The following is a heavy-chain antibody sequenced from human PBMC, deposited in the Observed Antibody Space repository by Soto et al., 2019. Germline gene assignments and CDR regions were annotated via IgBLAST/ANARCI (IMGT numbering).Heavy chain of an antibody. D-gene: IGHD6-13*01. CDR3: AKDLIAAAGFYYYGMDV. V-gene: IGHV3-53*05. J-gene: IGHJ6*02. CDR2: IYGGGTT. Sequence: TGGSLRLSCAASGFTVSSKYMTWVRQAPGKGLEWVSVIYGGGTTYYADSVKGRFTISRDNSENRLYLQMDSLRAEDTAMFYCAKDLIAAAGFYYYGMDVWGQGTTVTVSS. CDR1: GFTVSSKY.